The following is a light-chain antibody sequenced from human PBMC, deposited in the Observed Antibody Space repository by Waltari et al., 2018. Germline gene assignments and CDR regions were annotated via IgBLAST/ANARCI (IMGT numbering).Light chain of an antibody. J-gene: IGLJ3*02. CDR2: DVH. Sequence: QSTLTQPASVSGSPGQSVTISCTGTSGDVGLSNYVSWYQQYPGKVPKLIIHDVHERPSGVSSRFFGSKSDNTASLTISGLQAEDEADYYCCSYANSNTLVFGGGTKLTVL. CDR1: SGDVGLSNY. CDR3: CSYANSNTLV. V-gene: IGLV2-23*02.